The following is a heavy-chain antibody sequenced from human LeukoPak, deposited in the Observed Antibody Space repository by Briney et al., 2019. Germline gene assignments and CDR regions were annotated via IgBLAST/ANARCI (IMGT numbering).Heavy chain of an antibody. CDR2: ISAYNGNT. D-gene: IGHD6-19*01. Sequence: PSASVKVSCKASGGTFSSYAISWVRQAPGQGLEWMGWISAYNGNTNYAQKLQGRVTMTTDTSTSTAYMELRSLRSDDTAVYYCARDLFAAVAGTKGYWGQGTLVTVSS. V-gene: IGHV1-18*01. CDR1: GGTFSSYA. J-gene: IGHJ4*02. CDR3: ARDLFAAVAGTKGY.